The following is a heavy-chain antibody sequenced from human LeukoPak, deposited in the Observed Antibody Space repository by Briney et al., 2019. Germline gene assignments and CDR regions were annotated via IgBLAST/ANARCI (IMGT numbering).Heavy chain of an antibody. D-gene: IGHD2-15*01. Sequence: SETLSLTCAVYGGSLSGYYWTWLRHTPGKGLEWIGEINYSGNTNYNRSLKSRVTISADTSKNQFSLRLSSVTAADTAVYYCARRGTAYCRGGNCYSDKYFDYWGQETQVTVSS. CDR3: ARRGTAYCRGGNCYSDKYFDY. J-gene: IGHJ4*02. CDR2: INYSGNT. V-gene: IGHV4-34*01. CDR1: GGSLSGYY.